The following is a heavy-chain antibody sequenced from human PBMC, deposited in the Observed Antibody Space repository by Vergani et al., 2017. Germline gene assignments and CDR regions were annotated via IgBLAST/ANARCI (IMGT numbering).Heavy chain of an antibody. Sequence: QVQLVESGGGVVQPGRSLRLSCAASGFTFSSYGMHWVRQAPGKGLEWVAVISYDGSNKYYADSVKGRFTISRDNSKNTLYLQMNSLRAEDTAVYYCAKCTGVVVVAAFYYFDYWGQGTLVTVSS. V-gene: IGHV3-30*18. CDR1: GFTFSSYG. CDR3: AKCTGVVVVAAFYYFDY. J-gene: IGHJ4*02. CDR2: ISYDGSNK. D-gene: IGHD2-15*01.